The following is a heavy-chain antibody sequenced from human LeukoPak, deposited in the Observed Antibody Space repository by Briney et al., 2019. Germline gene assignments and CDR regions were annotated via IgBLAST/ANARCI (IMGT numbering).Heavy chain of an antibody. D-gene: IGHD1-26*01. CDR1: GGSISSGNW. Sequence: SGTLSLTCVVSGGSISSGNWWSWVRQSPEKGLEWIGEIYRDGNTNYNPSLKSRATISVDTSNNQFSLKLTSVTTADTAMFYCGRNVAYCIVYWGQGTLVTVSS. CDR2: IYRDGNT. V-gene: IGHV4-4*02. J-gene: IGHJ4*02. CDR3: GRNVAYCIVY.